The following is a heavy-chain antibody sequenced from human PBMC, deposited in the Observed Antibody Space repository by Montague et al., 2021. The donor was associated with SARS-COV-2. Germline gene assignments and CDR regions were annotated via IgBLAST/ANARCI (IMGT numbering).Heavy chain of an antibody. D-gene: IGHD7-27*01. Sequence: SETLSLTCAVYGAPFSGYHWTWIRLSPGRRLGLNGVVILSGKTSSNPTLHSRLTMSVYTYKTQFSLRLSSVTAADTAVYFCAKGSHIYETRGLRTGWFDPWGQGTLVTVSS. V-gene: IGHV4-34*01. CDR2: VILSGKT. CDR1: GAPFSGYH. CDR3: AKGSHIYETRGLRTGWFDP. J-gene: IGHJ5*02.